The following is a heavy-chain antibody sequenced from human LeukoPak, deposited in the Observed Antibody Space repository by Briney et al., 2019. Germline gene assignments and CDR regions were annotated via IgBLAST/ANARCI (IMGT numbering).Heavy chain of an antibody. CDR1: GGSISSSSYY. CDR2: IYYSGST. D-gene: IGHD4-17*01. V-gene: IGHV4-39*02. CDR3: ARDDYGDYTPPFDY. Sequence: KSSETLSLTCTVSGGSISSSSYYWGWIRQPPGKGLEWIGSIYYSGSTYYNPSLKSRVTISVDTSKNQFSLKLSSVTAADTAVYYCARDDYGDYTPPFDYWGQGTLVTVSS. J-gene: IGHJ4*02.